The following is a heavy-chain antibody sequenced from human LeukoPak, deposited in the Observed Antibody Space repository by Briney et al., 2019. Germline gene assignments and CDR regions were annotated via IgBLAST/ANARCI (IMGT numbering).Heavy chain of an antibody. Sequence: GSSVKVSCKASGGTFSTFAISWVRQAPGQGLEWMGGIIPIFGTANYAQKFQGRVTITADESTSTAYMELSSLRSEDTAVYYCATIGIVGATRNWFDPWGQGTLVTVSS. V-gene: IGHV1-69*01. J-gene: IGHJ5*02. D-gene: IGHD1-26*01. CDR1: GGTFSTFA. CDR3: ATIGIVGATRNWFDP. CDR2: IIPIFGTA.